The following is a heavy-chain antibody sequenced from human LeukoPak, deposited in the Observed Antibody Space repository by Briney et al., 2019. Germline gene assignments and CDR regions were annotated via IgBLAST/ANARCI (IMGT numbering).Heavy chain of an antibody. CDR1: GFTFSDYY. CDR2: ISSSGNST. CDR3: ARDGGSSWYFDY. J-gene: IGHJ4*02. D-gene: IGHD6-13*01. V-gene: IGHV3-11*04. Sequence: PGGSLRLSCAASGFTFSDYYMSWIRQAPGQGLEWVSYISSSGNSTYYSDSVRGRFTISRDNAKNSLHLQMNSLRAEDTAVYYCARDGGSSWYFDYWGQGTLATVS.